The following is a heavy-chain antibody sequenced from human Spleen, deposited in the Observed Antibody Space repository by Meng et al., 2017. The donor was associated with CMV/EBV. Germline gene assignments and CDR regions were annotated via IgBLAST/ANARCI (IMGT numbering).Heavy chain of an antibody. CDR3: ARASAALNYFDY. CDR2: IIPIFGTA. CDR1: GGTFSSYA. J-gene: IGHJ4*02. V-gene: IGHV1-69*05. D-gene: IGHD2-2*01. Sequence: CKASGGTFSSYAISWVRQAPGQGLEWMGGIIPIFGTANYAQKFQGRVTITTDESTSTAYMELSSLRSEDTAVYYCARASAALNYFDYWGQGTLVTVSS.